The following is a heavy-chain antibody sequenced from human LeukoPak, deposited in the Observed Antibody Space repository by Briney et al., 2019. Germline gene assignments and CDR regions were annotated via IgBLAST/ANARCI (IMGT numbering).Heavy chain of an antibody. CDR1: GFTVSSNY. CDR3: ARSYGDLGDFDY. CDR2: IYSGGST. D-gene: IGHD4-17*01. V-gene: IGHV3-66*01. J-gene: IGHJ4*02. Sequence: GGSLRLSCAASGFTVSSNYMSWVRQAPGKGLEWVSVIYSGGSTYYADSVKGRFTISRDNSKNTLYLQMDSLRAEDTAVYYCARSYGDLGDFDYWGQGTLVTVSS.